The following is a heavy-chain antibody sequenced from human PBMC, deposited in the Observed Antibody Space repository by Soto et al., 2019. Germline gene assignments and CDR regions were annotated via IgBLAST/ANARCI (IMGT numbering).Heavy chain of an antibody. V-gene: IGHV3-9*01. CDR1: GFTFDDYA. D-gene: IGHD4-17*01. J-gene: IGHJ3*02. CDR2: ISWNSGSI. Sequence: EVQLVESGGGLVQPGRSLRLSCAASGFTFDDYAMHWVRQAPGKGLEWVSGISWNSGSIGYADSVKGRFTISRDNAKNSLYLQMNSLRAEDTALYYCAQGSYGDYGLWLGASDIWGQGTMVTVSS. CDR3: AQGSYGDYGLWLGASDI.